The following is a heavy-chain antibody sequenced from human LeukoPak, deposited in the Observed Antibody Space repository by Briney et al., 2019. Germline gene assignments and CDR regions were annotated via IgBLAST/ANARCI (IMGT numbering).Heavy chain of an antibody. D-gene: IGHD6-19*01. Sequence: GGSLRLSCAASGLTFSSHWMHWVRQAPGKGLVWVSRITNDGSSTTYADSVRGRFTISRDNSRNTLYLQMNSLRAEDTAVYYCAKDLQVSSAYHFDYWGQGTLVSVSS. CDR2: ITNDGSST. CDR3: AKDLQVSSAYHFDY. J-gene: IGHJ4*02. CDR1: GLTFSSHW. V-gene: IGHV3-74*01.